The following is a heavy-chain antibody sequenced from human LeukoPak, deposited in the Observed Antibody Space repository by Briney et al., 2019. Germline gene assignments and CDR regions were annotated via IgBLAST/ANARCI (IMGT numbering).Heavy chain of an antibody. V-gene: IGHV4-34*01. CDR2: INHSGST. Sequence: SETLSLTCAVYGGSFSGYYWSWIRQPPGKGLEWIGEINHSGSTNYNPSLKSRVTISVDTSKNQFSLKLSSVTAADTAVYYCAREANRWIQLWSGNGMDVWGQGTTVTVSS. CDR1: GGSFSGYY. D-gene: IGHD5-18*01. CDR3: AREANRWIQLWSGNGMDV. J-gene: IGHJ6*02.